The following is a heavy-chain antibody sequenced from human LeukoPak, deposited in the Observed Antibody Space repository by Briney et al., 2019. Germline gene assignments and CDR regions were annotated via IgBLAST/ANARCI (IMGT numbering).Heavy chain of an antibody. CDR3: AKEAAAGRGDY. Sequence: GGSLRLSCAASGFTFSSYGMHWVHQAPGKGLEWVAFIRYDGSNKYYADSVKGRFTISRDNSKNTLYLQMNSLRAEDTAVYYCAKEAAAGRGDYWGQGTLVTVSS. CDR1: GFTFSSYG. CDR2: IRYDGSNK. V-gene: IGHV3-30*02. D-gene: IGHD6-13*01. J-gene: IGHJ4*02.